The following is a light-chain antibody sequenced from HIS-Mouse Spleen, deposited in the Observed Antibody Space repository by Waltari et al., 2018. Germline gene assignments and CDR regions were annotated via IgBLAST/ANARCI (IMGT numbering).Light chain of an antibody. CDR1: SSNIGSNY. V-gene: IGLV1-47*01. J-gene: IGLJ3*02. CDR3: AAWDDSLSGPV. Sequence: QSVLTQPPSASGTPGQRVTIPCSGSSSNIGSNYVSWYQQLPGPAPKLLIYRNNQRPSWVPDRFSGSKSGTSASLAISGLRSEDEADYYCAAWDDSLSGPVFGGGTKLTVL. CDR2: RNN.